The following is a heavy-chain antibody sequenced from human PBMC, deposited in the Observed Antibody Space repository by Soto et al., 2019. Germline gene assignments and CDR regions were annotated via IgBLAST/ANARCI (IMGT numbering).Heavy chain of an antibody. J-gene: IGHJ6*02. Sequence: EVQLSESGGSLVQPGGSLSFTCAASGFPFSSCAMSWVRRAPGKGLEWVSSISASGDITYYADSVKGRFTISRDNSKRTLSMQVNGLRAEDTAVYYCARGGLWVHYGMDVWGQGTTVTVSS. CDR1: GFPFSSCA. CDR3: ARGGLWVHYGMDV. D-gene: IGHD3-16*01. V-gene: IGHV3-23*01. CDR2: ISASGDIT.